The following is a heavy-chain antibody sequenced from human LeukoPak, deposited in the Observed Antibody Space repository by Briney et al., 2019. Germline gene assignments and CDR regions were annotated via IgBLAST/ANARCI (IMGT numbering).Heavy chain of an antibody. Sequence: ASVKVSCKASGYTFTSYYMHWVRQAPGQGLEWMGKINPSGGSTSYAQKFQGRVTMTRDMSTSTVYMELSSLRSEDTAVYYCARFAEEYSSSGWGQGNNDYWGQGTLVTVSS. CDR1: GYTFTSYY. J-gene: IGHJ4*02. CDR2: INPSGGST. D-gene: IGHD6-6*01. CDR3: ARFAEEYSSSGWGQGNNDY. V-gene: IGHV1-46*01.